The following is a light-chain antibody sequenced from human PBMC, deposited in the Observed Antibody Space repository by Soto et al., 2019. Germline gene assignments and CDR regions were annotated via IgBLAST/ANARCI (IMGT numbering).Light chain of an antibody. CDR3: QQYGSSGT. CDR1: QRVSNNY. V-gene: IGKV3-20*01. J-gene: IGKJ1*01. Sequence: VLTQSAGTLSRARGERATRSCRASQRVSNNYLAWYQQKPGQAPRLLIYGASNRATGIPDRFSGSGSGTDFTLTISRLEPEDFAVYYCQQYGSSGTVGQGTKVDI. CDR2: GAS.